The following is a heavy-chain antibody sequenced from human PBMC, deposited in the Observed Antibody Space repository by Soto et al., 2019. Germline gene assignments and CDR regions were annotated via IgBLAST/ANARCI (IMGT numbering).Heavy chain of an antibody. CDR1: GGTFSSYA. CDR2: IIPIFGTA. D-gene: IGHD1-26*01. V-gene: IGHV1-69*01. CDR3: ARGGDVVGATWTFDY. Sequence: QVQLVQSGAEVKKPGSSVKVSCKASGGTFSSYAISWVRQAPGQGLEWMGGIIPIFGTANYAQKFQGRVTITADESTNTAYMVLCSLRFEDTAVYYCARGGDVVGATWTFDYCVQGTLVTVSS. J-gene: IGHJ4*01.